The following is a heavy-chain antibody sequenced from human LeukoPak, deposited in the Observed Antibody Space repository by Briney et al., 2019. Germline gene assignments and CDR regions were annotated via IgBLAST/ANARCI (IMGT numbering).Heavy chain of an antibody. CDR3: ARARQGMGATLTSYFDY. Sequence: PGGSLRLSCAASGFTFSSYTMNWVRQAPGKGLEWVSSITSDNRYIFYADSVKGRFTISRDNAQNSLYLQMNSLRAEDTAVYYCARARQGMGATLTSYFDYWGQGTLVTVSS. V-gene: IGHV3-21*01. CDR2: ITSDNRYI. J-gene: IGHJ4*02. D-gene: IGHD1-26*01. CDR1: GFTFSSYT.